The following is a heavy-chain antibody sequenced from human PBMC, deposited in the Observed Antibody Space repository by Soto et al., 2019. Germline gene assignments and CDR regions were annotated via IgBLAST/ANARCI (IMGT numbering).Heavy chain of an antibody. CDR2: INPSGGST. CDR1: GYTFTSYY. D-gene: IGHD1-26*01. V-gene: IGHV1-46*01. J-gene: IGHJ4*02. CDR3: ARTLAVSGSYYGFFFDY. Sequence: ASVKVSCKASGYTFTSYYMHWVRQAPGQGLEGMGIINPSGGSTSYAQKFQGRVTMTRDTSTSTVYMELSSLRSEDTAVYYCARTLAVSGSYYGFFFDYWGQGTLVTVSS.